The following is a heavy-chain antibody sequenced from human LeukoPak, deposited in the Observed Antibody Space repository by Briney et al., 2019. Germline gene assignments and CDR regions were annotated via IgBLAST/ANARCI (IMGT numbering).Heavy chain of an antibody. CDR1: GFTLSTSG. CDR2: IQSDGANE. Sequence: GGSLRLSCAASGFTLSTSGMHWIRQAPGKGLEWVAFIQSDGANEYYADSVQGRFTISRDNSKNTVHLQINSLRPEDTAMYYCVRDGAHWDLDYWGQGTLVTVSS. D-gene: IGHD7-27*01. CDR3: VRDGAHWDLDY. J-gene: IGHJ4*02. V-gene: IGHV3-30*06.